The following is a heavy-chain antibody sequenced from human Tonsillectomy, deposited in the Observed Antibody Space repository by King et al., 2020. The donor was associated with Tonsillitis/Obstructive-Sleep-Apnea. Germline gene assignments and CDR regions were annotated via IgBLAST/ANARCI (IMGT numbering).Heavy chain of an antibody. CDR3: ARGRYMTTVHTSNYYYYMDV. Sequence: VQLVQSGGGLVQPGGSLRLSCAASGFTFSSYEMNWVRQAPGKGLEWVSFISSSASTIHYADSLKGRFTISTDNAKNSLYLQMNSLRVEDTAVYYCARGRYMTTVHTSNYYYYMDVWGKGTTVTVSS. V-gene: IGHV3-48*03. CDR1: GFTFSSYE. J-gene: IGHJ6*03. D-gene: IGHD4-11*01. CDR2: ISSSASTI.